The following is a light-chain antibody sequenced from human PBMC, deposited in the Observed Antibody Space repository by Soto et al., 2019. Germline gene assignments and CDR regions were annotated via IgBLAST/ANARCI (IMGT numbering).Light chain of an antibody. V-gene: IGKV1-5*03. CDR3: QQYKSFSLT. CDR2: KTS. J-gene: IGKJ4*01. Sequence: DIQMTQSPSTLSASVGDRVTITCRASQRINNWLAWYQQKPGKAPKLLIYKTSDVESGVPSRFSGSGSGTEFSLTISSLQPDDFATDYCQQYKSFSLTFGGGTRVEVK. CDR1: QRINNW.